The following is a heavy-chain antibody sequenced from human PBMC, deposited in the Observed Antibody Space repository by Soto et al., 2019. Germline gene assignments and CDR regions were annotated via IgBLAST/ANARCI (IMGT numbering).Heavy chain of an antibody. D-gene: IGHD2-21*01. V-gene: IGHV1-3*05. CDR1: GYTFTSYA. CDR3: ARSIGVVNALDY. CDR2: INAGNGNA. Sequence: QVQLVQSGAEEKKPGASVKVSCKASGYTFTSYAMHWVRQAPGQRLEWMGWINAGNGNAKYSQKFQGRVTITRDTPASTAYRELTSLRSEDTAVYYCARSIGVVNALDYWGQGTLVTASS. J-gene: IGHJ4*02.